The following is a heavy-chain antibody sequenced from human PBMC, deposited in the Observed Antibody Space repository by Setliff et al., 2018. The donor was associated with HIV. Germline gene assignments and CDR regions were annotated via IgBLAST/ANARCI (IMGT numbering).Heavy chain of an antibody. V-gene: IGHV3-48*01. CDR1: GFTFSSYS. Sequence: GGSLRLSCAASGFTFSSYSMNWVRQTPGKGLEWVSYISRSGSTIHYADSVKGRFTISRDDFQSIVNLQMDSLKTEDTGVYWCTRVEYNYDRSAYMGSAFWGQGTQVTVSS. J-gene: IGHJ4*02. CDR2: ISRSGSTI. D-gene: IGHD3-22*01. CDR3: TRVEYNYDRSAYMGSAF.